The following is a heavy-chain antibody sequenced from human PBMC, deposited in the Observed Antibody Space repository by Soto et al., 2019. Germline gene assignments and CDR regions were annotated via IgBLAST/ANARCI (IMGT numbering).Heavy chain of an antibody. CDR2: ISYDGNDE. CDR3: VKTLPGSLSDPHQLLERFDY. V-gene: IGHV3-30*18. J-gene: IGHJ4*02. D-gene: IGHD2-2*01. Sequence: GGSLRLSCAVSGFSFRSYGMHWVRQAPGKGLEWVAVISYDGNDEYYAESVRGRFTISRDNSKNTLYLQMNTLRPDDTAVYYCVKTLPGSLSDPHQLLERFDYWGQGTLVTVSS. CDR1: GFSFRSYG.